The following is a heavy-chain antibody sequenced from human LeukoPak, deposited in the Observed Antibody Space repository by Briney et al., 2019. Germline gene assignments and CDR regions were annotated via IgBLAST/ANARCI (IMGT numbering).Heavy chain of an antibody. J-gene: IGHJ4*02. Sequence: PSETLSLTCTVSGGSISSYYWSWIRQPPGKGLEWIGYIYHSGSTYYNPSLKSRVTISVDRSKNQFSLKLSSVTAADAAVYYCAQAGEGDLPGYWGQGTLVTVSS. D-gene: IGHD1-14*01. CDR1: GGSISSYY. CDR3: AQAGEGDLPGY. CDR2: IYHSGST. V-gene: IGHV4-59*04.